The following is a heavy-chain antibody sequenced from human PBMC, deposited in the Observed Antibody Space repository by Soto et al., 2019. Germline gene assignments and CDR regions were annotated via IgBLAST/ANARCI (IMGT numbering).Heavy chain of an antibody. V-gene: IGHV4-34*01. Sequence: PSETLSLTCAVYGGSFSGYYWSWIRQPPGKGLERIGEINHSGSTNYNPSLKSRVTISVDTSKNQFSLRLSSVTAADTAVYYCASGNVVVPAAYGCYFDYWGQGTLVTVSS. J-gene: IGHJ4*02. CDR2: INHSGST. CDR1: GGSFSGYY. D-gene: IGHD2-2*01. CDR3: ASGNVVVPAAYGCYFDY.